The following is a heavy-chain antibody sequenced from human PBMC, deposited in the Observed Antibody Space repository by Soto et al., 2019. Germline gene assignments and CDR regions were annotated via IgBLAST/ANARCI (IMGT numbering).Heavy chain of an antibody. CDR3: ARYGSGSYYNVYNYYYGMDV. D-gene: IGHD3-10*01. Sequence: SETLSLTCTVSGGSISSYYWSWIRQPPGKGLEWIGYIYYSGSTNYNPSLKSRVTISVDTSKNQFSLKLSSVTAADTAVYYCARYGSGSYYNVYNYYYGMDVWGQGTTVTVSS. CDR1: GGSISSYY. J-gene: IGHJ6*02. CDR2: IYYSGST. V-gene: IGHV4-59*01.